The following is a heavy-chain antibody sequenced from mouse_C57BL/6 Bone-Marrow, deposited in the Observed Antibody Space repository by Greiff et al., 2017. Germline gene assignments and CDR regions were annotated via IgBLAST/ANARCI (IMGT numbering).Heavy chain of an antibody. D-gene: IGHD6-2*01. CDR1: GYTFTSYW. V-gene: IGHV1-69*01. CDR3: AREGGSLSYAMDY. J-gene: IGHJ4*01. Sequence: VQLQQPGAELVMPGASVKLSCKASGYTFTSYWMHWVKQRPGQGLEWIGEIDPSDSYTNYNQKFKGKSTLTVDQSSSTAYMQLSSLTSEDSAVYYCAREGGSLSYAMDYWGQGTSVTVSS. CDR2: IDPSDSYT.